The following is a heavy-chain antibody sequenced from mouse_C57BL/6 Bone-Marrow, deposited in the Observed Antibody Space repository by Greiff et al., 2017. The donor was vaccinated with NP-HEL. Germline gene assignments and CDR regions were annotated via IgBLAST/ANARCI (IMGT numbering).Heavy chain of an antibody. J-gene: IGHJ1*03. Sequence: QVQLQQPGAELVRPGSSVKLSCKASGYTFTSYWMDWVKQRPGQGLEWIGNIYPSDSETHYNQKFKDKATLTVDKSSSTAYMQLSSLTSEDSAVYYGARLITTVVDWYFDVWGTGTTVTVSS. CDR3: ARLITTVVDWYFDV. V-gene: IGHV1-61*01. CDR2: IYPSDSET. CDR1: GYTFTSYW. D-gene: IGHD1-1*01.